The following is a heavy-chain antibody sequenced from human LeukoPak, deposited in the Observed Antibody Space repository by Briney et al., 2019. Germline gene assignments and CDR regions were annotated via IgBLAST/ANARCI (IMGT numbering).Heavy chain of an antibody. D-gene: IGHD2-21*02. CDR3: ARGYRVVAGISVKFDP. Sequence: DSVKVSCKASGYTFTSYAISWVRQAPGQGLEWMGWISADNGNTDYAQRFQGRVTMTTDTSTSTAYMELRSLRSDDTAVYYCARGYRVVAGISVKFDPWGQGTLVTVSS. CDR1: GYTFTSYA. V-gene: IGHV1-18*01. CDR2: ISADNGNT. J-gene: IGHJ5*02.